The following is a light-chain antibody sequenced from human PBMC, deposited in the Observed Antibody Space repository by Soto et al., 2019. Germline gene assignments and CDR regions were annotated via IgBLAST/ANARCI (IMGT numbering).Light chain of an antibody. CDR2: WAS. V-gene: IGKV4-1*01. J-gene: IGKJ1*01. CDR1: QNVLYSSNNENY. Sequence: DIVMTQSPDSLAVSLGERATINCKSSQNVLYSSNNENYLAWYQQKPRQPPKLLIYWASTRESGVPDRFSGSGSGTDFTLTISSLQAEDVAVYYCHQYYSTPWTFGQGTKVEIK. CDR3: HQYYSTPWT.